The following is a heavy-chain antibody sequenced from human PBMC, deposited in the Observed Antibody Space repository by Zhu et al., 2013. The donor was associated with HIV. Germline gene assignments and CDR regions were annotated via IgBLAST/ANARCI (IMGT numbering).Heavy chain of an antibody. CDR1: GFTFSSYA. CDR3: AKDLVPVTGRGFDS. V-gene: IGHV3-23*01. CDR2: VSGGGDNT. Sequence: VQLMESGGGLVQPGGSLRLSCAASGFTFSSYAMSWVRQAPGKGLEWVSGVSGGGDNTYYADSVKGQFTISRDISKNTLYLQMNSLRAEDTAVYYCAKDLVPVTGRGFDSWGQGTLVTVSS. D-gene: IGHD3-9*01. J-gene: IGHJ4*02.